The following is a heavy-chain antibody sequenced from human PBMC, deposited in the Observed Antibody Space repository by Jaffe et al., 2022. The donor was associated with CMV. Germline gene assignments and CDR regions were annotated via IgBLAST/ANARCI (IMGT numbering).Heavy chain of an antibody. D-gene: IGHD3-22*01. J-gene: IGHJ4*02. CDR3: AREGQFYYYDSSGYRLDGDYYFDY. V-gene: IGHV3-7*03. CDR2: IKQDGSEK. CDR1: GFTFSSYW. Sequence: EVQLVESGGGLVQPGGSLRLSCAASGFTFSSYWMSWVRQAPGKGLEWVANIKQDGSEKYYVDSVKGRFTISRDNAKNSLYLQMNSLRAEDTAVYYCAREGQFYYYDSSGYRLDGDYYFDYWGQGTLVTVSS.